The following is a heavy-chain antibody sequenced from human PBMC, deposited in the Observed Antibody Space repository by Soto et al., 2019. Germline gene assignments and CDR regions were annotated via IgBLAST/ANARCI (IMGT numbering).Heavy chain of an antibody. CDR3: AKGGRQWLVTSDFNY. J-gene: IGHJ4*02. CDR2: VSHDGRNT. Sequence: VQLVESGGGVVQPGRSLRLSCAASGFTFSDYAMHWVRQAPGKGLEWVAVVSHDGRNTHYADSVKGRFTISRDSSKDTVSLEMTSLRAEDTAVYSCAKGGRQWLVTSDFNYWGQGALVTVSS. V-gene: IGHV3-30*18. CDR1: GFTFSDYA. D-gene: IGHD6-19*01.